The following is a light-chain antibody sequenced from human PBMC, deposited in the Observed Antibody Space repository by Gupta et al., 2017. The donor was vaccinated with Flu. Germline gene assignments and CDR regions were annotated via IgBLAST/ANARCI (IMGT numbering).Light chain of an antibody. Sequence: SYDLTQPPSVSVSPGQTASITCSGDKLGDKYVCWYQQKPGHSPVLVIYQDNKRPSGIPERFSGSNSGNTATLTISGTQAMDEADYYCQAWDSSTHVVFGGGTKLTVL. CDR2: QDN. V-gene: IGLV3-1*01. CDR3: QAWDSSTHVV. J-gene: IGLJ2*01. CDR1: KLGDKY.